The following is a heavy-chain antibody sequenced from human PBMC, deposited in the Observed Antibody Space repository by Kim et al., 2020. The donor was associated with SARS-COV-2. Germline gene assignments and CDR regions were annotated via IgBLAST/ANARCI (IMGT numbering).Heavy chain of an antibody. CDR1: GFTFSSYE. CDR3: ARVGPTSKLQTSSGWLSNWFDP. D-gene: IGHD6-19*01. J-gene: IGHJ5*02. Sequence: GGSLRLSCAASGFTFSSYEMNWVRQAPGKGLEWVSYISSSGSTIYYADSVKGRFTISRDNAKNSLYLQMNSLRAEDTAVYYCARVGPTSKLQTSSGWLSNWFDPWGQGTLVTVSS. V-gene: IGHV3-48*03. CDR2: ISSSGSTI.